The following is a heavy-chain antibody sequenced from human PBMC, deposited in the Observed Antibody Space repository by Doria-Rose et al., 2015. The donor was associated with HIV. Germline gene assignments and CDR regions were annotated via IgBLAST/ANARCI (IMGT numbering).Heavy chain of an antibody. J-gene: IGHJ4*02. Sequence: GDSVKVSCKSSVYAFTAYYIHWVRQAPGQGLEWMGRINPNNGASNYAQKFQGRVTMTRDTSIRTAYMELHSLRSDDTAVYYCARAYSSSSNGFVNLWGQGTLVSVST. V-gene: IGHV1-2*02. CDR1: VYAFTAYY. D-gene: IGHD6-6*01. CDR3: ARAYSSSSNGFVNL. CDR2: INPNNGAS.